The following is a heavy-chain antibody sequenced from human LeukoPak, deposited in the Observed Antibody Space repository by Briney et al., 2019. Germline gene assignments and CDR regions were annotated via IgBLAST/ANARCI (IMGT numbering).Heavy chain of an antibody. V-gene: IGHV3-66*01. D-gene: IGHD6-19*01. CDR1: GFTVSGNY. CDR3: ARIAVAHFDP. Sequence: GRSLRLSCAASGFTVSGNYMSWVRQAPGKGLEWVSLIYSSGNTYYADSVKGRFTISRDKSKNTLYLQMNSLRAEDTALYYCARIAVAHFDPWGQGTLVTVSS. J-gene: IGHJ5*02. CDR2: IYSSGNT.